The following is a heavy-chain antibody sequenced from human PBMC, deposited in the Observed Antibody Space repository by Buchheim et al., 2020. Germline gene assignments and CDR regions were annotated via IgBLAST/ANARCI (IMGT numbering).Heavy chain of an antibody. CDR2: IYYSGST. D-gene: IGHD1/OR15-1a*01. V-gene: IGHV4-31*03. Sequence: QVQLQESGPGLVKPSQTLSLTCTVSGGSISRGGYHWSWIRQHPGKGLVWIWYIYYSGSTYYNPSLKSRVTISVDTSNNKFSLMMSAVTAADTAVYYCARSLVEQDYFDYWGQGTL. CDR1: GGSISRGGYH. J-gene: IGHJ4*02. CDR3: ARSLVEQDYFDY.